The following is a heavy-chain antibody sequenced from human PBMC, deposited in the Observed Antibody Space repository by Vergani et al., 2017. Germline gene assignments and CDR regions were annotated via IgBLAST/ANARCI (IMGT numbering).Heavy chain of an antibody. J-gene: IGHJ4*02. D-gene: IGHD3-3*01. CDR2: ISYDGSNK. CDR3: ARDSLWDRFLEWF. V-gene: IGHV3-33*05. CDR1: GFTFSSYG. Sequence: VQLVESGGGVVQPGRSLRLSCAASGFTFSSYGMHWVRQAPGKGLEWVAVISYDGSNKYYVDSVKGRFTISRDNAKNSLYLQMNSLRAEDTAVYYCARDSLWDRFLEWFGGQGTLVTVSS.